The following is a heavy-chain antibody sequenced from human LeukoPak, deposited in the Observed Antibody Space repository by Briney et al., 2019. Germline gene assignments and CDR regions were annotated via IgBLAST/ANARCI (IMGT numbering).Heavy chain of an antibody. CDR3: ARPGGVGATTS. D-gene: IGHD1-26*01. V-gene: IGHV3-21*01. CDR1: GFTFSSYS. Sequence: GGSLRLSCAASGFTFSSYSMNWVRQAPGEGLEWVSSISSSSSYIYYADSVKGRFTISRDNAKNSLYLQMNSLRAEDTAVYYCARPGGVGATTSWGQGTLVTVSS. CDR2: ISSSSSYI. J-gene: IGHJ5*02.